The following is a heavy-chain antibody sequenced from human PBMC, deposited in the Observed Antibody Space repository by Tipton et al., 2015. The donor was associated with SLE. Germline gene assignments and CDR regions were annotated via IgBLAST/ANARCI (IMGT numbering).Heavy chain of an antibody. J-gene: IGHJ4*02. CDR3: AKDSRRYDSSGYYFD. D-gene: IGHD3-22*01. CDR1: GFTFSSYA. Sequence: SLRLSCAASGFTFSSYAMSWVRQAPGKGLEWVSAISGSGGSTYYADSVKGRFTISRDNSKNTLYLQMNSLRAEDTAVYYCAKDSRRYDSSGYYFDWGQGTLVTVSS. V-gene: IGHV3-23*01. CDR2: ISGSGGST.